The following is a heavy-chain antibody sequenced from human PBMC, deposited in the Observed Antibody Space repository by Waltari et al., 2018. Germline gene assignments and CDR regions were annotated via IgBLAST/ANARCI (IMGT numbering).Heavy chain of an antibody. Sequence: QLQLQESGPGLVKPSETLSLTCTVSGGSISSSSYYWGWIRQPPGKGLEWIGSIYYSGSTYYNPPLTSRVTISVDTSKNQFSLKLGSVTAADPAVYYCARKNQVNWFDPWGQGTLVTVSS. CDR2: IYYSGST. CDR1: GGSISSSSYY. V-gene: IGHV4-39*07. CDR3: ARKNQVNWFDP. J-gene: IGHJ5*02.